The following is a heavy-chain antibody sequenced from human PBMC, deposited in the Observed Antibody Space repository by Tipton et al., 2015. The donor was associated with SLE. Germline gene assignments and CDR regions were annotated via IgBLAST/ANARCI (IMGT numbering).Heavy chain of an antibody. Sequence: GSLRLSCAASGFTFSSYWMSWVRQAPGKGLEWVANIKQDGSEKYYVDSVKGRFTISRDSAKNSLYLQMNSLRAEDTAVYYCAVEYPTYAPFDYWGQGTLVTVSS. D-gene: IGHD2-2*01. CDR1: GFTFSSYW. J-gene: IGHJ4*02. CDR2: IKQDGSEK. CDR3: AVEYPTYAPFDY. V-gene: IGHV3-7*01.